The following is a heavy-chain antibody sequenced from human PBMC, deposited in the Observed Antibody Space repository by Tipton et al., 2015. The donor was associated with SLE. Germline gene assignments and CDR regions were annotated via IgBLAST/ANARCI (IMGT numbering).Heavy chain of an antibody. CDR3: ALWPITIFGVVAYY. J-gene: IGHJ4*02. V-gene: IGHV1-8*01. CDR1: GYSFTRHD. Sequence: QSGAEVKKPGASVKVSCKASGYSFTRHDINWVRQATGQGLEWMGWMNPNSANTGYAQKFQGRVTMTRDTSISTAYMELRSLRSDDTAVYYCALWPITIFGVVAYYWGQGTLVTVSS. CDR2: MNPNSANT. D-gene: IGHD3-3*01.